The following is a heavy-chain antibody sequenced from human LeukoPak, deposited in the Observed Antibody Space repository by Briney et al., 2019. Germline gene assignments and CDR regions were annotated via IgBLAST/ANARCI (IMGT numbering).Heavy chain of an antibody. D-gene: IGHD2-2*02. CDR1: GYTLTELS. V-gene: IGHV1-24*01. Sequence: ASVKVSCKVSGYTLTELSMHWVRQAPGKGLEWMGGFDPEDGETIYAQKFQGRVTMTEDTSTDTAYMELSSLRSEDTAVYYCARGQVVPAAIREDAFDIWGQGTMVTVSS. CDR2: FDPEDGET. J-gene: IGHJ3*02. CDR3: ARGQVVPAAIREDAFDI.